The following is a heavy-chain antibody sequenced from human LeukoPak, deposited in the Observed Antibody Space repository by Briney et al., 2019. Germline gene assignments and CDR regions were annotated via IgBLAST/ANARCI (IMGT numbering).Heavy chain of an antibody. V-gene: IGHV1-18*01. CDR2: ISAYNGNT. CDR3: AVGGFYGSGSYSNPDY. D-gene: IGHD3-10*01. J-gene: IGHJ4*02. Sequence: ASVKVSCKASGYTFTSYGISWVRQAPGQGLEWMGWISAYNGNTNYAQKLQGRVTMTTDTSTSTAYMELRSLRSDDTAVYYCAVGGFYGSGSYSNPDYWGQGTLVTVSS. CDR1: GYTFTSYG.